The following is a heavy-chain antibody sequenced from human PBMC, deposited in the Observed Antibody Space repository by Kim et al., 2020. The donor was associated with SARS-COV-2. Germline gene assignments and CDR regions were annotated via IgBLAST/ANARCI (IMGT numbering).Heavy chain of an antibody. Sequence: SQTLSLTCAISGDSVSSNSAAWNWIRQSPSRGLEWLGRTYYRSKWYNDYAVSVKSRITINPDTSKNQFSLQLNSVTPEDTAVYYCARRVAAAGTLPYYGMDVWGQGTTVTVSS. CDR1: GDSVSSNSAA. V-gene: IGHV6-1*01. CDR3: ARRVAAAGTLPYYGMDV. CDR2: TYYRSKWYN. J-gene: IGHJ6*02. D-gene: IGHD6-13*01.